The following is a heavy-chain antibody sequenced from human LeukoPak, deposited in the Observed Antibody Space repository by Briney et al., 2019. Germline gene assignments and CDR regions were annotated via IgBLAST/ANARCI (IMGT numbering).Heavy chain of an antibody. D-gene: IGHD6-19*01. CDR1: GHTFTSYD. CDR2: MDPNTGNA. CDR3: ARGKYSSGWYRGGVFFVY. J-gene: IGHJ4*02. V-gene: IGHV1-8*01. Sequence: ASVKVSCKASGHTFTSYDINWVRQAPGQGLEWMGWMDPNTGNAGYAQKFQGRVTMTRNTSISTAYMELRSLRSEDTAAYYCARGKYSSGWYRGGVFFVYWGQGTLVTVSS.